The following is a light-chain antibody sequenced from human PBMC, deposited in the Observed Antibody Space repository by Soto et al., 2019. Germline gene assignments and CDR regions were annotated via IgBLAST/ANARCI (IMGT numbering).Light chain of an antibody. Sequence: QSVLTQPPSVSGAPGQRVTLSCTGSSSNIGAGYDVHWYQHLPGTAPKLLIYGNSNRPSGVPDRFSGSKSGTSASLAITGLQAEDGADYYCQSYDSSLSGPVVFGGGTQLTVL. CDR1: SSNIGAGYD. CDR2: GNS. V-gene: IGLV1-40*01. J-gene: IGLJ7*01. CDR3: QSYDSSLSGPVV.